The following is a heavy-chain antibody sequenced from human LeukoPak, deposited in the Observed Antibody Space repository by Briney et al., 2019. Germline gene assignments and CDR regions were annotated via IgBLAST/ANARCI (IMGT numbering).Heavy chain of an antibody. CDR2: TSSSATTI. V-gene: IGHV3-11*01. CDR1: GFTFTEYY. D-gene: IGHD4-17*01. CDR3: VRDRYGLFDY. Sequence: GGSLRLSCVVSGFTFTEYYMSWVRQAPGKGLEWISSTSSSATTIEYANSVRGRFTISRDSAKNSLFLQMNSLRAEDTAVYYCVRDRYGLFDYWGQGTLVTVAS. J-gene: IGHJ4*02.